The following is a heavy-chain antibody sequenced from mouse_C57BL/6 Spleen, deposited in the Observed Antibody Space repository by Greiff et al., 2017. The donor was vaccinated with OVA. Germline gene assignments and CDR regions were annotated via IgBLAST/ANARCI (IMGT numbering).Heavy chain of an antibody. J-gene: IGHJ2*01. CDR2: INPNNGGT. V-gene: IGHV1-26*01. D-gene: IGHD2-10*01. CDR1: GYTFTDYY. Sequence: VQLQQSGPELVKPGASVKISCKASGYTFTDYYMNWVKQSHGKSLEWIGDINPNNGGTSYNQKFKGTATLTVDKSSSTAYMELRSLTSEDTAVYYCARSEAPLLYFDYWGQGTTLIVSS. CDR3: ARSEAPLLYFDY.